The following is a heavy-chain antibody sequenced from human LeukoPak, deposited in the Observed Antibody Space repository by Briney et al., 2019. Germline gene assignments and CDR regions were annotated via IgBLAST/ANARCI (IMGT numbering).Heavy chain of an antibody. Sequence: ASVKVSCKASGYTFTSYDINWVRQATGQGLEWMGWMNPNSGNTGYAQKFQGRVTMTRNTSISTAYMELSSLRSDDTAVHYCARRFNYYDSSGYYEGFYFDYWGQGTLVTVSS. CDR1: GYTFTSYD. CDR3: ARRFNYYDSSGYYEGFYFDY. CDR2: MNPNSGNT. J-gene: IGHJ4*02. D-gene: IGHD3-22*01. V-gene: IGHV1-8*01.